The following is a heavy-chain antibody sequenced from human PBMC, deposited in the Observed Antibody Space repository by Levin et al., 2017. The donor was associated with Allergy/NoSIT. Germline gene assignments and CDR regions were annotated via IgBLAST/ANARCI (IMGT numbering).Heavy chain of an antibody. V-gene: IGHV3-30*04. D-gene: IGHD3-9*01. CDR1: GFTFSSYA. J-gene: IGHJ4*02. CDR3: ARELVGYFDY. Sequence: GGSLRLSCAASGFTFSSYAMHWVRQAPGKGLEWVAVISYDGSNKYYADSVKGRFTISRDNSKNTLYLQMNSLRAEDTAVYYCARELVGYFDYWGQGTLVTVSS. CDR2: ISYDGSNK.